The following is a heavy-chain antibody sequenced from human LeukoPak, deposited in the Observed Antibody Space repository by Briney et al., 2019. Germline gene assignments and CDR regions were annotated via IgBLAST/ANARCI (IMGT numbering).Heavy chain of an antibody. CDR2: ISSSSSYI. Sequence: PGGSLRLSCAASGFTFSSYSMNWVRQAPGKGLEWVSSISSSSSYIYYADSVKSRFTISRDNAKNSLYLQMNSLRAEDTAVYYCARDRQQLPTHPSYYYYYYMDVWGKGTTVTVSS. J-gene: IGHJ6*03. CDR3: ARDRQQLPTHPSYYYYYYMDV. D-gene: IGHD6-13*01. V-gene: IGHV3-21*01. CDR1: GFTFSSYS.